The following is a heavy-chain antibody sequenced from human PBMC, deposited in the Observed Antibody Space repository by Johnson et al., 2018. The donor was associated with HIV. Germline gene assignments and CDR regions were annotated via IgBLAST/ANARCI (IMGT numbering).Heavy chain of an antibody. V-gene: IGHV3-30-3*01. J-gene: IGHJ3*02. Sequence: QVQLVESGGGVVQPGRSLRLSCAASGFTFSSYAMHWVRQAPGKGLEWVAVISYDGSSTYYADSVKGRFTISRDNSKNTLYLQMNSLRAEDTAVYFCAKGYSSSWYVAFDIWGQGTMVTVSS. CDR3: AKGYSSSWYVAFDI. D-gene: IGHD6-13*01. CDR1: GFTFSSYA. CDR2: ISYDGSST.